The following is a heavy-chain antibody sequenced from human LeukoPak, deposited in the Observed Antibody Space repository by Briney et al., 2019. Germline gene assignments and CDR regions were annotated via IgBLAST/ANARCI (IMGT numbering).Heavy chain of an antibody. V-gene: IGHV1-18*01. J-gene: IGHJ4*02. CDR2: ISAYNGNT. D-gene: IGHD6-19*01. CDR1: GYTFTSYG. Sequence: ASVKVSCKASGYTFTSYGISWVRQAPGQGLEWMGWISAYNGNTNYAQKLQGRVTVTTDTSTSTAYMELRSLRSDDTAVYYCARAGIAVAVAGFDYWGQGTLVTVSS. CDR3: ARAGIAVAVAGFDY.